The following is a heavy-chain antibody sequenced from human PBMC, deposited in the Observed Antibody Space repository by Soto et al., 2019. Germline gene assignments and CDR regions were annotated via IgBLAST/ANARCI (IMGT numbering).Heavy chain of an antibody. CDR2: MNPINGAT. CDR1: GYDFTAYD. J-gene: IGHJ6*02. Sequence: LVKVSCKTSGYDFTAYDINWVRQASGQGLEWMGWMNPINGATGSARRFQGRVSMTRDTATGTAYLELTSLRSDDTGVYYCGRGPSPRAPAGGTPYYYAMDVWGQGTTVTVSS. CDR3: GRGPSPRAPAGGTPYYYAMDV. V-gene: IGHV1-8*02. D-gene: IGHD6-13*01.